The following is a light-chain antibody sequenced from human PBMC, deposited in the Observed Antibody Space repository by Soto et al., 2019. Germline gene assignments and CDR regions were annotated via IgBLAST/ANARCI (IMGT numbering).Light chain of an antibody. CDR1: QSLRAS. Sequence: EIVITQSPVTLSVSPGDTATLSCRASQSLRASLAWYQQTPGQTPRLLIFGASNRDTGVPDRFSGSGSGTEFTLPLSGLQSEDFSLYYCQQYNDWPRTFGQGTKVDIK. J-gene: IGKJ1*01. CDR2: GAS. CDR3: QQYNDWPRT. V-gene: IGKV3-15*01.